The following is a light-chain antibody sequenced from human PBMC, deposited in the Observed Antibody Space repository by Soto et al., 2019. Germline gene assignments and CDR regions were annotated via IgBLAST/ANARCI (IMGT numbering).Light chain of an antibody. J-gene: IGKJ2*01. CDR3: QQFNNWPLDPMYT. CDR1: QSVSTN. Sequence: EIVMTQSPATLSVSPGERATLSCRASQSVSTNLAWYQQKPGQAPRLLIYGASTRATGIPARFSGTGSGTEFTLTINSLQSEDFAVYYCQQFNNWPLDPMYTFGQGTKLEI. CDR2: GAS. V-gene: IGKV3-15*01.